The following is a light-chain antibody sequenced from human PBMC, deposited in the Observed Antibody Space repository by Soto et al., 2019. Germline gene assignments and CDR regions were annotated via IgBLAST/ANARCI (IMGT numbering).Light chain of an antibody. Sequence: QSVLTQPPSASGSPGQSVPISFTGTSSDVGGYNYVSWYQQHPGKAPKLMIYEVSKRPSGVPDRFSGSKSGNTASLTVSGLQAEDEADYYCSSYAASNNYVFGTGTKVTVL. V-gene: IGLV2-8*01. CDR2: EVS. CDR3: SSYAASNNYV. CDR1: SSDVGGYNY. J-gene: IGLJ1*01.